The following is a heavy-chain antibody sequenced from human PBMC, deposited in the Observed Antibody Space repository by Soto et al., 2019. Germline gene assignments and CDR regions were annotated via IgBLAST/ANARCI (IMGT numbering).Heavy chain of an antibody. CDR3: AREVSDKTYYYDSSGYYAYFDY. CDR1: GGSISSGGYY. Sequence: SETLSLTXTVSGGSISSGGYYWSWIRQHPGKGLEWIGYIYYSGSTYYNPSLKSRVTISVDTSKNQFSLKLSSVTAADTAVYYCAREVSDKTYYYDSSGYYAYFDYWGQGTLVTVSS. V-gene: IGHV4-31*02. D-gene: IGHD3-22*01. J-gene: IGHJ4*02. CDR2: IYYSGST.